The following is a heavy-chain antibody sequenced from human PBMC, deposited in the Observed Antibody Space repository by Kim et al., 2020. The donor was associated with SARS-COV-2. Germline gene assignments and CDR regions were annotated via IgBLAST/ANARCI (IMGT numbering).Heavy chain of an antibody. J-gene: IGHJ3*01. V-gene: IGHV3-74*01. CDR1: GFASSNYW. Sequence: GGSLRLSCAASGFASSNYWMNWVCQVPGKGLVWVSFLNKDGSITIDAYSVRGRFTISRDNAKNSLYLLMNSLRGEDSAVYFCARGFNWAFDVWGQGTLVTVSS. CDR3: ARGFNWAFDV. CDR2: LNKDGSIT.